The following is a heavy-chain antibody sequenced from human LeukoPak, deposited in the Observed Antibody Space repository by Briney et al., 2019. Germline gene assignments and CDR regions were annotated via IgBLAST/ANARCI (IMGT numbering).Heavy chain of an antibody. J-gene: IGHJ6*03. CDR3: ARAVELSWESYYYTDV. D-gene: IGHD6-13*01. Sequence: PGGSLRLSCAASGFTFSSYWMSWVRQAPGKGLEWVANIKQDGSEKYYVDSVKGRFTISRDNAKNSLYLQMNSLRAEDTAVYYCARAVELSWESYYYTDVWGKGTTVTVSS. V-gene: IGHV3-7*01. CDR2: IKQDGSEK. CDR1: GFTFSSYW.